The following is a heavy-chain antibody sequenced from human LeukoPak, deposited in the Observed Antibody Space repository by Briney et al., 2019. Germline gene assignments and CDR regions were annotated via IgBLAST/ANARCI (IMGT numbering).Heavy chain of an antibody. Sequence: GSLRLSCAASGFTFSSYEMNWVRQAPGKGLEWIGEINHSGSTNYNPSLKSRVTISVDTSKNQFSLKLSSVTAADTAVYYCARGKGGFPDDAFDIWGQGTMVTVSS. V-gene: IGHV4-34*01. CDR2: INHSGST. J-gene: IGHJ3*02. CDR1: GFTFSSYE. CDR3: ARGKGGFPDDAFDI. D-gene: IGHD3-16*01.